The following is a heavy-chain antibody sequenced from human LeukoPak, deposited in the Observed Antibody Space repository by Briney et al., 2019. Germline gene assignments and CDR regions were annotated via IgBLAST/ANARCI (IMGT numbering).Heavy chain of an antibody. CDR3: ARVAFVVPPQNWFDP. CDR2: IYYSGST. D-gene: IGHD2-21*01. Sequence: SETLSLTCTVSGGSISSYYWSWIRQPPGKGLEWIGYIYYSGSTNYSPSLKSRVTISVDTSKNQFSLKLSSVTAADTAVYYCARVAFVVPPQNWFDPWGQGTLVTVSS. V-gene: IGHV4-59*01. J-gene: IGHJ5*02. CDR1: GGSISSYY.